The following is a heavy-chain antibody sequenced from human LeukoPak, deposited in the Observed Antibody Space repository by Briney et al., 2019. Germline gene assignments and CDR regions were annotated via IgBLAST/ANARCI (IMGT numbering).Heavy chain of an antibody. CDR3: ARVRGYYYDSSGYNFDY. D-gene: IGHD3-22*01. CDR1: GYTFTGYY. V-gene: IGHV1-2*02. Sequence: ASVKVSCKASGYTFTGYYMHWVRQAPGQGLEWMGWINPNSGGTNYAQKFQGRVTMTRDTSISTAYMELSRLRSDDTAVYYCARVRGYYYDSSGYNFDYWGQGNLVTVSS. CDR2: INPNSGGT. J-gene: IGHJ4*02.